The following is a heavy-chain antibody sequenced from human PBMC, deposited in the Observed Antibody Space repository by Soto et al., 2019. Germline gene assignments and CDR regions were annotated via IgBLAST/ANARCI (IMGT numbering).Heavy chain of an antibody. V-gene: IGHV1-2*04. Sequence: QVPLVQSGAEVKKPGASVKVSCTASGYTFTGYYMHWVRQAPGQGLEWMGWINPNSGGTNYAQKFQCWVTMTRETSISTAYMELSRLRSDDTAVYDCASARYYDSSGLDYWGQGTLVTVSS. D-gene: IGHD3-22*01. CDR3: ASARYYDSSGLDY. CDR1: GYTFTGYY. J-gene: IGHJ4*02. CDR2: INPNSGGT.